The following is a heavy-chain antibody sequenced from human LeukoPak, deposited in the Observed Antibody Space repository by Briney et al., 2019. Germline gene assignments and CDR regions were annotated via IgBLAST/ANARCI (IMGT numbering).Heavy chain of an antibody. D-gene: IGHD6-13*01. J-gene: IGHJ4*02. V-gene: IGHV4-59*01. CDR2: IYYSGST. CDR3: ARKHAHYSSSWGD. Sequence: SETLSLTCTVSGGSISSYYWSWIRQPPGKGLEWFGYIYYSGSTNYNPSLKSRVTISVDTSKNQFSLKLSSVAAADTAVYYCARKHAHYSSSWGDWGQGTLVTVSS. CDR1: GGSISSYY.